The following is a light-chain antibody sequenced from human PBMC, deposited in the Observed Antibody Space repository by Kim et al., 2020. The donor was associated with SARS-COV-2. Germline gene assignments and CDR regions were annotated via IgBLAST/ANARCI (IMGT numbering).Light chain of an antibody. CDR1: TGAVASGYF. CDR2: STT. CDR3: LLYYGGVWV. V-gene: IGLV7-43*01. Sequence: PGGTVTLTCASSTGAVASGYFPTWLQQKPGQAPRTLIYSTTNKPSWTPARFSGSLLGGKAALTLSGVQREDEAEYYCLLYYGGVWVFGGGTQLTVL. J-gene: IGLJ3*02.